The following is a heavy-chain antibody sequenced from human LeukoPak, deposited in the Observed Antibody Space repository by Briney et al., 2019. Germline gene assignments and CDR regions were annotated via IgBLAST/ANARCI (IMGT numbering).Heavy chain of an antibody. D-gene: IGHD3-16*01. CDR3: ARFGDPSTTLDY. Sequence: GGSLRLSCAASGFTFSRYWMSWVRQAPGKGLEWVAHIRQDGNWRHHEDSVEGRFTISRDNAKNSLYLQMNSLRVEDTAVYYCARFGDPSTTLDYWGQGTRVTVSS. J-gene: IGHJ4*02. CDR1: GFTFSRYW. V-gene: IGHV3-7*01. CDR2: IRQDGNWR.